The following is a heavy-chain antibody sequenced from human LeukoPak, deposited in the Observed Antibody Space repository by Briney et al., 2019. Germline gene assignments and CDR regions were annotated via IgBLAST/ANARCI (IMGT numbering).Heavy chain of an antibody. D-gene: IGHD3-10*01. CDR1: GFTFSNYG. J-gene: IGHJ4*02. V-gene: IGHV3-30*02. CDR3: ARDEEVRGVDY. CDR2: IRSDGGEE. Sequence: GGSLRLSCAASGFTFSNYGMHWVRQAPGKGLEWVSFIRSDGGEEYYADSVKGRFTISRDNSKNTLYLQMNSLRAEDTAVYYCARDEEVRGVDYWGQGTLVTVSS.